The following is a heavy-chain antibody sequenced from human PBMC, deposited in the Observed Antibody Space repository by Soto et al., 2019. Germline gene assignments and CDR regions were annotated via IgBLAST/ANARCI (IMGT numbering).Heavy chain of an antibody. CDR2: IYYSGST. Sequence: SETLSLTCSVSGASVSSGSSYWNWIRQPPGKGLEWIGYIYYSGSTNYNPSLKSRVSISLDTSKNQFSLNLNSLTAADTAVYYCARDSYSHLWPWGQGTLVTVSS. J-gene: IGHJ5*02. CDR1: GASVSSGSSY. V-gene: IGHV4-61*01. D-gene: IGHD4-4*01. CDR3: ARDSYSHLWP.